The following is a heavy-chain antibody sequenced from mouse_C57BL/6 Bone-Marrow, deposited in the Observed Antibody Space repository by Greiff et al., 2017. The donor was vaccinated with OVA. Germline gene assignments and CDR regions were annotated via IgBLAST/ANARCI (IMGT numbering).Heavy chain of an antibody. CDR3: TYITTVVALDAMDY. Sequence: VQLKESGAELVRPGASVKLSCTASGFNIKDDYMHWVKQRPEQGLEWIGWIDPENGDTEYASKFQGKATITADTSSNTAYLQLSSLTSEDTAVYYCTYITTVVALDAMDYWGQGTSVTVSS. J-gene: IGHJ4*01. V-gene: IGHV14-4*01. CDR2: IDPENGDT. D-gene: IGHD1-1*01. CDR1: GFNIKDDY.